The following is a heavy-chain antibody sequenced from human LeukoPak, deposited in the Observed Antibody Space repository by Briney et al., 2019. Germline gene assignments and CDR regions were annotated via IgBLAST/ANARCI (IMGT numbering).Heavy chain of an antibody. J-gene: IGHJ4*02. D-gene: IGHD6-19*01. Sequence: QPGGSLRLSCAASGFTFSSYAMHWVRQAPGKGLEWVAVISYDGSNKYYADSVKGRFTISRDNSKNTLYLQMNSLRAEDTAVYYCARDMYPGIAVAGRVFDYWGQGTLVTVSS. V-gene: IGHV3-30-3*01. CDR2: ISYDGSNK. CDR1: GFTFSSYA. CDR3: ARDMYPGIAVAGRVFDY.